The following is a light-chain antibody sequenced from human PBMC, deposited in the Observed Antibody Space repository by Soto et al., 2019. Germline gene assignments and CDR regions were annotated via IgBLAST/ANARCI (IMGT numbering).Light chain of an antibody. CDR1: ISDVGGYKY. Sequence: QSVLTKPASGSWSPGQSRTISCTGTISDVGGYKYVSWYQQHPGKAPKLVIYEVSHRPSWLSTRFSGSTSGNTASLTISGLQPEDDADYYCSSYTSRGTYVFGTGTKLTVL. CDR2: EVS. CDR3: SSYTSRGTYV. J-gene: IGLJ1*01. V-gene: IGLV2-14*01.